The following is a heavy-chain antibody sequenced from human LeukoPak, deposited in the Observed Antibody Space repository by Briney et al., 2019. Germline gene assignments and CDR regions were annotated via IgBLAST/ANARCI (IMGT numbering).Heavy chain of an antibody. CDR1: GFTFDDYA. CDR3: AKGTRAVAGTDAFDI. J-gene: IGHJ3*02. V-gene: IGHV3-9*03. D-gene: IGHD6-19*01. CDR2: ISWNSFNI. Sequence: GGSLRLSCAASGFTFDDYAMHWVRQAPGKGLGWVSGISWNSFNIDYADSVKGRFTISRDNAKNSLFLQMNTLRAEDMALYYCAKGTRAVAGTDAFDIWGQGTMVTVSS.